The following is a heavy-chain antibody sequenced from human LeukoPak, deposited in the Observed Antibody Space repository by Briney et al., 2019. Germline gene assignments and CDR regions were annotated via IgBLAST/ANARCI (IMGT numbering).Heavy chain of an antibody. CDR3: ARDRGKIYDGGWYFDL. V-gene: IGHV4-61*02. J-gene: IGHJ2*01. D-gene: IGHD5/OR15-5a*01. CDR1: GGSISSGSYY. Sequence: SQTLSLTCTVSGGSISSGSYYWSWIRQPAGKGLEWIGRIYTSGSTNYNPSLKSRVTISVDTSKNQFSLKLSSVTAADTAVYYCARDRGKIYDGGWYFDLWGRGTLVTVSS. CDR2: IYTSGST.